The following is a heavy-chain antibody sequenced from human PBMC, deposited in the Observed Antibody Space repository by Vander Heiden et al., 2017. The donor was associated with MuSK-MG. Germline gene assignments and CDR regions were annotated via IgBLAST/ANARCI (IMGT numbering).Heavy chain of an antibody. V-gene: IGHV3-9*01. CDR1: GFTFDDYA. J-gene: IGHJ4*02. Sequence: EVQLVESGGGLVQPGRSLRLSCATSGFTFDDYAMHWVRHAPGKGLEWVSGISWNSGSIGYADSVKGRFTISRDNAKNSLYLQMNSLRAEDTALYYCAKGLGSSPRHYFDYWGQGTLVTVSS. CDR3: AKGLGSSPRHYFDY. CDR2: ISWNSGSI. D-gene: IGHD6-6*01.